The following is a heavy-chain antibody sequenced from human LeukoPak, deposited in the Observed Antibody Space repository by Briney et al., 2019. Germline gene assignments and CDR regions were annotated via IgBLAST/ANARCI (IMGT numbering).Heavy chain of an antibody. J-gene: IGHJ5*02. D-gene: IGHD4-17*01. CDR2: IYTSGST. CDR3: ARRAKGTVTTRGGFDP. Sequence: PSETLSLTCTVSGGSISSYYWSWIRQPPGKGLEWIGYIYTSGSTNYNPSLKSRVTISVDTSKNQFSLKLSSVTAADTAVYYCARRAKGTVTTRGGFDPWGQGTLVTVSS. V-gene: IGHV4-4*09. CDR1: GGSISSYY.